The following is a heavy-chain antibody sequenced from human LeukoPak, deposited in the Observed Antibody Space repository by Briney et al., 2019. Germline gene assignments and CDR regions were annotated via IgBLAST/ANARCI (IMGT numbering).Heavy chain of an antibody. CDR2: ISAYNGNT. D-gene: IGHD3-10*01. Sequence: ASVKVSCKAAGYTFTSYGISWVRQAPGQGLEWMGWISAYNGNTNYAQKLQGRVTMTRNTSISTAYMELSSLRSEDTAVYYCARGRTLMVRGFNWFDPWGQGTLVTVSS. CDR3: ARGRTLMVRGFNWFDP. V-gene: IGHV1-18*01. J-gene: IGHJ5*02. CDR1: GYTFTSYG.